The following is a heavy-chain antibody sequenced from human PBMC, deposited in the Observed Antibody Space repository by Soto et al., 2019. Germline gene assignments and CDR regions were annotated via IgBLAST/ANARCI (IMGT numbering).Heavy chain of an antibody. J-gene: IGHJ3*02. V-gene: IGHV3-23*01. CDR1: GFRFSDYK. Sequence: GGSLRLSCAASGFRFSDYKMIWVRQAPGKGLEWVSTILVDGRTFYVDSVKGRFTISRDSSQNTVYLQMNSLTAGDTALYYCAKATATGGGAFDICGQGTKVTVSS. CDR3: AKATATGGGAFDI. CDR2: ILVDGRT. D-gene: IGHD2-8*02.